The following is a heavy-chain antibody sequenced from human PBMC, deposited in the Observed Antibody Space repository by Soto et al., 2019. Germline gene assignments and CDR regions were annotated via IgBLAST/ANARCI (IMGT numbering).Heavy chain of an antibody. CDR1: GFTFSSYG. J-gene: IGHJ6*03. D-gene: IGHD2-15*01. Sequence: PGGSLRLSCAASGFTFSSYGMHWVRQAPGKGLEWVAVISYDGSNKYYADSVKGRFTISRDNSKNTLYLQMNSLRAEDTAVYYCAKESGCSGGSCYSGRIYYYYYYMDVWGKGTTVTVSS. CDR2: ISYDGSNK. V-gene: IGHV3-30*18. CDR3: AKESGCSGGSCYSGRIYYYYYYMDV.